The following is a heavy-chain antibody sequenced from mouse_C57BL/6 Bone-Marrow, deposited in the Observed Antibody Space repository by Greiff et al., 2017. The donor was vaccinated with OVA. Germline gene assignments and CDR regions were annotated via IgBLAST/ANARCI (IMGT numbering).Heavy chain of an antibody. CDR2: ISDGGSYT. V-gene: IGHV5-4*01. Sequence: DVKLVESGGGLVKPGGSLKLSCAASGFTFSSYAMSWVRQTPEKRLEWVATISDGGSYTYYPDNVKGRFTISRDNAKNNLYLQMSHLKSEDTAMYYCAREITTVVDNYFDYWGQGTTLTVSS. J-gene: IGHJ2*01. D-gene: IGHD1-1*01. CDR3: AREITTVVDNYFDY. CDR1: GFTFSSYA.